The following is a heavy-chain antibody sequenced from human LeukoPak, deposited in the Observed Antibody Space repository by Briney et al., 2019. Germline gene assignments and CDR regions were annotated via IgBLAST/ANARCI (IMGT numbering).Heavy chain of an antibody. CDR2: IYSGGRT. Sequence: GGSLRLSCAASGFTVSNDYMSWVRQAPGKGLEWVSVIYSGGRTYYADSVKGRSTISRDSSKNTLYLQMNSLRAEDTAVYYCASVLRGESHWVPEGFFDHWGQGNLVTVSS. CDR1: GFTVSNDY. V-gene: IGHV3-53*01. D-gene: IGHD2-21*01. CDR3: ASVLRGESHWVPEGFFDH. J-gene: IGHJ4*02.